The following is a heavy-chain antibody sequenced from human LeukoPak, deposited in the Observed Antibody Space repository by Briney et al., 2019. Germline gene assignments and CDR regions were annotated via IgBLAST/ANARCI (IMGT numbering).Heavy chain of an antibody. V-gene: IGHV1-18*01. CDR2: ISDYDGNT. D-gene: IGHD3-10*01. J-gene: IGHJ3*02. CDR3: ARSRVRGSPHPNAFDI. Sequence: ASVKVSCKASGDSIRSYGITWVRQAPGQGLEWMGWISDYDGNTNYAQTVQGRVTMTTDTSTSTAYMELRRLRSDDTAVYYCARSRVRGSPHPNAFDIWGQGTKVTVSS. CDR1: GDSIRSYG.